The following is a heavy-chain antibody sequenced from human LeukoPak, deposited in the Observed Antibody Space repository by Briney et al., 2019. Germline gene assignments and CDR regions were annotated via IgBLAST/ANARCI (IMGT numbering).Heavy chain of an antibody. J-gene: IGHJ4*02. CDR1: GFTFSSYA. Sequence: GGSLRLSCAASGFTFSSYAMSRVRQAPGKGLEWVSAISGNGDITYYTDSVKGRFTISRDNSKNTLYLQMNSLRAEDTAVYYCAKVTGGDMITYGGLDYWGQGTLVTVSS. CDR3: AKVTGGDMITYGGLDY. CDR2: ISGNGDIT. V-gene: IGHV3-23*01. D-gene: IGHD3-16*01.